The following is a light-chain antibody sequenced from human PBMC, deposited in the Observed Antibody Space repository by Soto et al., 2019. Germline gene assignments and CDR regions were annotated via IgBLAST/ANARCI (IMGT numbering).Light chain of an antibody. J-gene: IGLJ2*01. Sequence: QAVVTQEPSLTVSPGGTVTLTCGSSTGPVISSHYPYWFQQKPGQAPKTLIYVTSNKHSWTPARFSGSLLGGKAALTLSGAQPEDEAEYYCLLSYDGARVFGGGTKLTVL. CDR3: LLSYDGARV. CDR1: TGPVISSHY. V-gene: IGLV7-46*01. CDR2: VTS.